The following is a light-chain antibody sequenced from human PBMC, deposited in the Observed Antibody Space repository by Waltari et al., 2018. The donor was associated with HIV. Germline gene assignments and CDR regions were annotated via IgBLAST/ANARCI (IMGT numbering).Light chain of an antibody. Sequence: QSALTQHASVSGSPGQSITISCTGTRNDIGTYNYVSWYQQHPGNVPKLLIYEVTKRPSGVSNRFSGSKSGNTASLTISGLQAEDEAAYYCCSYTSTTTSILFAGGTKLTVL. CDR1: RNDIGTYNY. V-gene: IGLV2-14*01. CDR3: CSYTSTTTSIL. J-gene: IGLJ2*01. CDR2: EVT.